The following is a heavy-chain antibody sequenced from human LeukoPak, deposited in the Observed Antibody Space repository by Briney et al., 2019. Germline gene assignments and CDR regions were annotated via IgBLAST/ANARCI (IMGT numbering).Heavy chain of an antibody. CDR1: GFTFDNFA. D-gene: IGHD6-19*01. CDR3: ARDVGDAGIAVAGTLDI. CDR2: IKQDGSEK. V-gene: IGHV3-7*01. J-gene: IGHJ3*02. Sequence: GGSLRLSCAASGFTFDNFALHWVRQAPGKGLEWVANIKQDGSEKYYVDSVKGRFTISRDNAKNSLYLQMNSLRAEDTAVYYCARDVGDAGIAVAGTLDIWGQGTMVTVSS.